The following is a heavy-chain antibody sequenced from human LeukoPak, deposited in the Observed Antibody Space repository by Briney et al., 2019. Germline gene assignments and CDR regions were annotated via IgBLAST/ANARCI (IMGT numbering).Heavy chain of an antibody. J-gene: IGHJ6*02. D-gene: IGHD5-12*01. Sequence: SETLSLTCAVSGGSISSGGYSWSWIRQPPGKGLEWIGYIYHSGSTYYNPSLKSRVAISVDRTKNQFSLKLSSVTAADTAVYYCARDTIVATILGYYYYGMDVWGQGTTVTVSS. V-gene: IGHV4-30-2*01. CDR1: GGSISSGGYS. CDR3: ARDTIVATILGYYYYGMDV. CDR2: IYHSGST.